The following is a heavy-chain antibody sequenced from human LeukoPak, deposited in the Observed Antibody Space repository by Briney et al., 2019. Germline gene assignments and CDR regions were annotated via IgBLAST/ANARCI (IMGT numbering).Heavy chain of an antibody. CDR3: ARDAYYGSGSLDAFDP. CDR2: ISGYNGNT. J-gene: IGHJ5*02. V-gene: IGHV1-18*01. CDR1: GYTFTTYN. D-gene: IGHD3-10*01. Sequence: GASVKVSCKASGYTFTTYNINWVRQAPGQGLEWMGWISGYNGNTNYAQKLQGRVTMTTDTSTSTAYMELRSLRSDDTAVYYCARDAYYGSGSLDAFDPWGQGTLVTVSS.